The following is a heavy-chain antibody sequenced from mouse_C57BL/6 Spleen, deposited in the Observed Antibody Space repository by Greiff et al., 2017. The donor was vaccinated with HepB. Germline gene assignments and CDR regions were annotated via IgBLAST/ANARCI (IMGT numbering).Heavy chain of an antibody. D-gene: IGHD3-2*02. CDR2: IWGVGST. CDR1: GFSLTSYG. J-gene: IGHJ3*01. Sequence: VQVVESGPGLVAPSQSLSITCTVSGFSLTSYGVDWVRQSPGKGLEWLGVIWGVGSTNYNSALKSRLSISKDNSKSQVFLKMNSLQTDDTAMYYCASEDSSGSGFAYWGQGTLVTVSA. V-gene: IGHV2-6*01. CDR3: ASEDSSGSGFAY.